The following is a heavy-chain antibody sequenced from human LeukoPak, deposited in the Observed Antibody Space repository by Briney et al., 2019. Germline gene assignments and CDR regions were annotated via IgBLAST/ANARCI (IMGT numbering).Heavy chain of an antibody. J-gene: IGHJ5*02. CDR2: ISYSGNT. CDR1: GGSISSTNSY. Sequence: PSETLSLTCNVSGGSISSTNSYWGWIRQPPGKGLEWIGSISYSGNTYYNSSLKSRVTISVDTSKNQFSLKLSSVTAADTAVYYCARSAKFDARAAMVTAWGQGTLVTVSS. V-gene: IGHV4-39*07. D-gene: IGHD5-18*01. CDR3: ARSAKFDARAAMVTA.